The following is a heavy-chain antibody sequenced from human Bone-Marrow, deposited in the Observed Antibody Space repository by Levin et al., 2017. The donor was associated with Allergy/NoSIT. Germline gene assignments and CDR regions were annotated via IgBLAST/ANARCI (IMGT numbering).Heavy chain of an antibody. CDR3: AREVYIAVAGTSRYFQH. CDR2: IKQDGSEK. V-gene: IGHV3-7*01. J-gene: IGHJ1*01. D-gene: IGHD6-19*01. CDR1: GFTFSSYW. Sequence: GGSLRLSCAASGFTFSSYWMSWVRQAPGKGLEWVANIKQDGSEKYYVDSVKGRFTISRDNAKNSLYLQMNSLRAEDTAVYYCAREVYIAVAGTSRYFQHWGQGTLVTVSS.